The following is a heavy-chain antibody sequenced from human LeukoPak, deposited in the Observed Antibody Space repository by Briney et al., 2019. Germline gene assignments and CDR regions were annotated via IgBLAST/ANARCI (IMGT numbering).Heavy chain of an antibody. Sequence: PGRSLRLSCAASGFTFSSYAMHWVRQAPGKGLEWVANIKQDGSEKNYVAFVKGRFTISRDNAKNSLFLQMNNLRAEDTAVFYCARWRPIILGPKTQGGFDSWGQGTMVTVSS. CDR1: GFTFSSYA. J-gene: IGHJ4*02. CDR2: IKQDGSEK. D-gene: IGHD2-8*02. CDR3: ARWRPIILGPKTQGGFDS. V-gene: IGHV3-7*03.